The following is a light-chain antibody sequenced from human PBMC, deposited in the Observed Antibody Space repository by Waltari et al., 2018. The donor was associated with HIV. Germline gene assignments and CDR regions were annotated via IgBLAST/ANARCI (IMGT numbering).Light chain of an antibody. CDR3: QQYGSSPRS. V-gene: IGKV3-20*01. Sequence: EIVLTQSPGTLSLSPGERATLSCRASQSISRNYLAWYQQKPGQAPRLRIYGASSRASGIPDRFSGSGSETDFTLTISRLEPEDFAVYYCQQYGSSPRSFGQGTKVEIK. CDR2: GAS. J-gene: IGKJ1*01. CDR1: QSISRNY.